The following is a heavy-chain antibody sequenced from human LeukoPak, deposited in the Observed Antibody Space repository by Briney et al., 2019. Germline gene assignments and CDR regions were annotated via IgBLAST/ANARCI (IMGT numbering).Heavy chain of an antibody. CDR3: ATQVRYCSSISCYVGWFDP. CDR2: IASDGSST. D-gene: IGHD2-2*01. Sequence: PGGSLRLSCAASGFTFSSYWMNWVRQAPGKGLVWVSRIASDGSSTTYADSVKGRFTSSRDNSKNTLYLQMNSLRAEDTAVYYCATQVRYCSSISCYVGWFDPWGQGTLVTVSS. V-gene: IGHV3-74*01. CDR1: GFTFSSYW. J-gene: IGHJ5*02.